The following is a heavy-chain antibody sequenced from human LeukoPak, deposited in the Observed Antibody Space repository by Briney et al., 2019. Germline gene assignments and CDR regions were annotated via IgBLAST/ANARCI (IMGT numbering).Heavy chain of an antibody. CDR1: GYTFTSYG. V-gene: IGHV1-18*01. D-gene: IGHD1-26*01. Sequence: ASVKVSCKASGYTFTSYGISWVRQAPGQGLEWMGWISAYNGNTNYAQKLQGRVTMTTDTSTSTAYMELRSLRSDDTAVYYCARETSGSYPDYFDYWGQGTLVTVSS. CDR3: ARETSGSYPDYFDY. J-gene: IGHJ4*02. CDR2: ISAYNGNT.